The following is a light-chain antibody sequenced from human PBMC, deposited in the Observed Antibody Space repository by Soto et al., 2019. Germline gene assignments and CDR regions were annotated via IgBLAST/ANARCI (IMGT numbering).Light chain of an antibody. CDR1: SSDVGSYNL. J-gene: IGLJ1*01. V-gene: IGLV2-23*01. CDR2: EGS. CDR3: CSYAGSSTTYV. Sequence: QSAPTQPASVSGSPGQSITISCTGTSSDVGSYNLVSWYEQHPGKAPKLMIYEGSKRPSGVSNRFSGYKSGNTASLTISGLQAEDEADYYCCSYAGSSTTYVFGTGTKLTVL.